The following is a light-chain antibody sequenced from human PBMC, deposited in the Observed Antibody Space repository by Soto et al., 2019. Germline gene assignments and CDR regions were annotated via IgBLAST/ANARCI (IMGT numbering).Light chain of an antibody. J-gene: IGKJ1*01. CDR3: QQYGSSQWT. V-gene: IGKV3-20*01. CDR2: GAS. CDR1: QSVSSSY. Sequence: EIVLTQSPGTLSLSPGERATLSCRASQSVSSSYLAWYQQKSGQAPRLLIYGASSRATGIPDRFSGSGSGTDFTLTISRLEPEDLAVYYCQQYGSSQWTFGQGTKVDIK.